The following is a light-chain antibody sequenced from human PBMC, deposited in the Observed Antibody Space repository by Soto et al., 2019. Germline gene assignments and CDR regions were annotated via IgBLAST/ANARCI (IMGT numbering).Light chain of an antibody. J-gene: IGKJ1*01. CDR2: AAY. CDR1: QGISNY. Sequence: DIQMTQSPSSLSASVGDTVTITCRASQGISNYLAWYQQKPGKVPKLLIYAAYTLQSGVPSRFSGSGSGTDFTLTIRSLQPEDVASYYCKNYNTALGTFGQGTKVDIK. CDR3: KNYNTALGT. V-gene: IGKV1-27*01.